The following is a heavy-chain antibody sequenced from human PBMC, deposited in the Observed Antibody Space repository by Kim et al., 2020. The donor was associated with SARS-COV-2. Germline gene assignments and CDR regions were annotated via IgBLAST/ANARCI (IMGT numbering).Heavy chain of an antibody. V-gene: IGHV4-34*01. J-gene: IGHJ4*02. CDR3: ARANYYGSGSYYRALDY. CDR2: INHSGST. CDR1: GGSFSGYY. Sequence: SETLSLTCAVYGGSFSGYYWSWIRQSPGKGLEWIGEINHSGSTNYNPSLKSRVTISVDTSKNQFSLKLSSVTAADTAVYYCARANYYGSGSYYRALDYWGQGTLVTVSS. D-gene: IGHD3-10*01.